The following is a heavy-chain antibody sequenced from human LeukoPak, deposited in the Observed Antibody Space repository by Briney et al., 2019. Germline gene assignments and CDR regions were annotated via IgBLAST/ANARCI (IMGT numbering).Heavy chain of an antibody. J-gene: IGHJ4*02. CDR3: AKDLSLRDFWSGYFDY. CDR1: GFIFSNYG. V-gene: IGHV3-23*01. CDR2: ISASGSAT. D-gene: IGHD3-3*01. Sequence: GGSLRLSCAASGFIFSNYGMNWVRQAPGKGLEWVAAISASGSATSYADSVRGRFTISRDNSKSTTYLQMNSLRAEDTAVFYCAKDLSLRDFWSGYFDYWGQGIPVTVSS.